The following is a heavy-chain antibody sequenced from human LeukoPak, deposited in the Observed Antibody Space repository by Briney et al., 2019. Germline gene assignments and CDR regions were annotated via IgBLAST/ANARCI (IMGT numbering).Heavy chain of an antibody. Sequence: PSETLSLTCTVSGDSISSSYWNWIRQTPGKGLEWIGYISASGNTNYNPSLESRIIISVDMSKNQFSLKLSSVTAADTAVYYCARLIPGTTGLRKNYFDYWGQGTLVTVSS. V-gene: IGHV4-4*09. CDR1: GDSISSSY. J-gene: IGHJ4*02. CDR3: ARLIPGTTGLRKNYFDY. CDR2: ISASGNT. D-gene: IGHD1-20*01.